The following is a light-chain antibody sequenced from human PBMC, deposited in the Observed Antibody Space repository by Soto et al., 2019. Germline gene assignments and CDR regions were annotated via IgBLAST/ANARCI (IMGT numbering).Light chain of an antibody. J-gene: IGLJ1*01. Sequence: QSALTQPASVSGFPGQSITISCTGTSGDVGGYKYVCWYQQHPGKAPKVMIYDVTNRPSGVSNRFSGSKSGNTASLTISGHQDDDEADYCCSSYTSSALLFGTGTKLTVL. V-gene: IGLV2-14*01. CDR1: SGDVGGYKY. CDR3: SSYTSSALL. CDR2: DVT.